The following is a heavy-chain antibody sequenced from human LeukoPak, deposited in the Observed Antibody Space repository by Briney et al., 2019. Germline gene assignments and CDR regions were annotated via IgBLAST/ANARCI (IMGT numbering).Heavy chain of an antibody. D-gene: IGHD3-16*02. CDR3: ARSLNDYYCYGMDV. CDR1: GSGFTSYW. CDR2: IYPGDSAT. Sequence: GASLEISCTGSGSGFTSYWIGWVRQLPGKGLESMGLIYPGDSATRYSPTFQGQVTISADKPISTAYLQWSRLEASDTALYYCARSLNDYYCYGMDVWGQGTTVTVSS. J-gene: IGHJ6*02. V-gene: IGHV5-51*04.